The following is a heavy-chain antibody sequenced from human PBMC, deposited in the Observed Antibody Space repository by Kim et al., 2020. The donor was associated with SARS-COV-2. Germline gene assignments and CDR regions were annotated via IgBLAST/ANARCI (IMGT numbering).Heavy chain of an antibody. CDR2: IYHSGST. CDR1: GGSISSSNW. Sequence: SETLSLTCAVSGGSISSSNWWSWVRQPPGKGLEWIGEIYHSGSTNYNPSLKSRVTISVDKSKNQFSLKLSSVTAADTAVYYCARGVVVVVAATHFGHAFDIWGQGTMVTVSS. CDR3: ARGVVVVVAATHFGHAFDI. J-gene: IGHJ3*02. D-gene: IGHD2-15*01. V-gene: IGHV4-4*02.